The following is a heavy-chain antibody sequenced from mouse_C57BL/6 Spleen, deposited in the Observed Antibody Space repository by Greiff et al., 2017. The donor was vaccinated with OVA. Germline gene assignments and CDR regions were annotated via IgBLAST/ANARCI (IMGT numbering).Heavy chain of an antibody. Sequence: QVQLKQSGAELVRPGTSVKVSCKASGYAFTNYLIEWVKQRPGQGLEWIGVINPGSGGTNYNEKFKGKATLTADKSSSTAYMQLSSLTSEDSAVYFCARRGQRAWFAYWGQGTLVTVSA. D-gene: IGHD3-3*01. CDR3: ARRGQRAWFAY. CDR1: GYAFTNYL. J-gene: IGHJ3*01. CDR2: INPGSGGT. V-gene: IGHV1-54*01.